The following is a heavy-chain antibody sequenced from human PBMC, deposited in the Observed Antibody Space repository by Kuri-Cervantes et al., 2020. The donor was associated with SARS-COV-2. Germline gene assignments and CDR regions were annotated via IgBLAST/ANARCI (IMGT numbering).Heavy chain of an antibody. J-gene: IGHJ4*02. CDR1: GGSISSGSYY. Sequence: SETLSLTCTVSGGSISSGSYYWGWIRQPPGEGLEWIGSIYYSGSTYYNPSLKSRVTISVDMSKNQFSLKLSSVTAADTAVYYCARGPRYSSSWYQTLDYWGQGTLVTVSS. V-gene: IGHV4-39*01. D-gene: IGHD6-13*01. CDR2: IYYSGST. CDR3: ARGPRYSSSWYQTLDY.